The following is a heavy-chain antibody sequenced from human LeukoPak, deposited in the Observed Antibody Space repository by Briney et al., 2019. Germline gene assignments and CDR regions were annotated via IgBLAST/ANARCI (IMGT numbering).Heavy chain of an antibody. V-gene: IGHV1-2*02. CDR3: VRVRSYYYGMDV. CDR2: INPNSGGT. Sequence: ASVKVSCKASGYTFTGYYIHWVRQAPGQGLEWMGWINPNSGGTNYAQKFQGRVTVTTDTSISTAYMEMSRQISDDTAVYYCVRVRSYYYGMDVWGQGTTVTVSS. J-gene: IGHJ6*02. CDR1: GYTFTGYY.